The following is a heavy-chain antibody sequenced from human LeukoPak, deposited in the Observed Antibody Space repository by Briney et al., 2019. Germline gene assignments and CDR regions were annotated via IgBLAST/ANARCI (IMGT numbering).Heavy chain of an antibody. CDR1: GDSXXXYY. J-gene: IGHJ4*02. D-gene: IGHD3-10*01. CDR2: AYYTGST. CDR3: ATGRVRYGSEF. Sequence: GDSXXXYYWSWIRQPPGKGLEWIGYAYYTGSTNYNPSLKSRLTISLDTSNNQFSLKLSSVTAADTAVYYCATGRVRYGSEFWGQGTLVTVSS. V-gene: IGHV4-59*01.